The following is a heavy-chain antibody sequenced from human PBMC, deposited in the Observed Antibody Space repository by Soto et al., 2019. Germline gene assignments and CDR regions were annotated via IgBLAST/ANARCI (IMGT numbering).Heavy chain of an antibody. CDR1: GYTFTSYG. CDR2: ISAYNGNT. V-gene: IGHV1-18*04. Sequence: AASVKVSCKASGYTFTSYGISWVRQAPGQGLEWMGWISAYNGNTNYAQKLQGRVTMTTDTSTSTAYMELRSLRSDDTAVYYCARDLAVADYYYYYGMDVWGQGTTVTVSS. D-gene: IGHD6-19*01. CDR3: ARDLAVADYYYYYGMDV. J-gene: IGHJ6*02.